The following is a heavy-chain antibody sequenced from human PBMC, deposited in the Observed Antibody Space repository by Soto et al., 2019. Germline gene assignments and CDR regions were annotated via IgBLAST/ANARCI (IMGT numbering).Heavy chain of an antibody. D-gene: IGHD3-22*01. CDR3: ARDGVYYDSSGSTFDY. CDR2: IWYDGSNK. V-gene: IGHV3-33*01. Sequence: QVQLVESGGGVVQPGRSLRLSCAASGFTFSSYGMHWVRQAPGKGLEWVAVIWYDGSNKYYADSVKGRFTISRDNSKNTLYLQMNSLRAEDTAVYYCARDGVYYDSSGSTFDYWGQGTLVTVSS. CDR1: GFTFSSYG. J-gene: IGHJ4*02.